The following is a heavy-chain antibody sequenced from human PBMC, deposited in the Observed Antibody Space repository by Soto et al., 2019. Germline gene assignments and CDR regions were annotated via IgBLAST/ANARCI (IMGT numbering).Heavy chain of an antibody. V-gene: IGHV1-2*02. CDR2: INPNSGGT. CDR3: ARATYYYDSSGYYPPLPNAFDI. Sequence: ASVKVSCKASGYTFTGYYMHWVRQAPGQGXEWMGWINPNSGGTNYAQKFQGRVTMTRDTSISTAYMELSRLRSDDTAVYYCARATYYYDSSGYYPPLPNAFDIWGLGTMVTVSS. CDR1: GYTFTGYY. D-gene: IGHD3-22*01. J-gene: IGHJ3*02.